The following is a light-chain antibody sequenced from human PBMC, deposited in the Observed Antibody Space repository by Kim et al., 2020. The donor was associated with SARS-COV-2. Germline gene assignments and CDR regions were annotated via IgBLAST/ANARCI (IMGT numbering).Light chain of an antibody. CDR1: SGHSSYA. V-gene: IGLV4-69*01. J-gene: IGLJ2*01. CDR2: LNSDGSH. Sequence: QLVLTQSPSASDSLGASVKLTCTLSSGHSSYAIAWHQQQPEKGPRYLMKLNSDGSHSKGDGIPDRFSGSSSGAERHLTISSLQSEDEADYYCQTWGTGTVVFGGGTQLTVL. CDR3: QTWGTGTVV.